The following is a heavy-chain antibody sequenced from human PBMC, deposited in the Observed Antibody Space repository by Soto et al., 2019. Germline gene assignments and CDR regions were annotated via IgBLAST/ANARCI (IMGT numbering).Heavy chain of an antibody. CDR3: ARAESCGYSSGCLVDY. J-gene: IGHJ4*02. CDR1: GGSISSGGYY. D-gene: IGHD6-19*01. V-gene: IGHV4-31*03. Sequence: QVQLQESGPGLVKPSQTLSLTCTVSGGSISSGGYYWSWIRPHPGKGLEWIGYIYYSGSTYYNPSLKSRVTISVDTSKNQFSLKLSSVTAADTAVYYCARAESCGYSSGCLVDYWGQGTLVTVSS. CDR2: IYYSGST.